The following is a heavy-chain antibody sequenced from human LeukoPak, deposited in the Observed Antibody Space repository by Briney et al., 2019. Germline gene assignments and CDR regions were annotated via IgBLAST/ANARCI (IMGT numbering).Heavy chain of an antibody. J-gene: IGHJ4*02. V-gene: IGHV4-59*01. CDR2: ISNSGST. D-gene: IGHD2-2*03. Sequence: SETLSLTCTVSGGSITASYWTWVRQPPVKGLDYIGYISNSGSTNYNPSLKSRVTISVDTAKNHLSVNLTSVTDADTAVYYCARDKHLGFSSGTKYYPYYFDSWGQGIQVTVSS. CDR1: GGSITASY. CDR3: ARDKHLGFSSGTKYYPYYFDS.